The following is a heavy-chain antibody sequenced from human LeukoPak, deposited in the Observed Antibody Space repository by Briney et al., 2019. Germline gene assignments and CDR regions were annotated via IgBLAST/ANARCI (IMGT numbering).Heavy chain of an antibody. CDR3: ARSAITTAYWYFDL. J-gene: IGHJ2*01. Sequence: SQTLSLTCAISGGSVSSNSAAWNWIRQSPSRGLEWLERTYYRSKWYNDYAVSVKSRITINPDTSKNQFSLQLNSVTPEDTAVYYCARSAITTAYWYFDLWGRGTLVTVSS. V-gene: IGHV6-1*01. CDR1: GGSVSSNSAA. D-gene: IGHD3-22*01. CDR2: TYYRSKWYN.